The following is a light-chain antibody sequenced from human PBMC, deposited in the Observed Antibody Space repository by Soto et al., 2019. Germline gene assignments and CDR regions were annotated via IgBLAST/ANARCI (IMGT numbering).Light chain of an antibody. CDR1: PSVSSSY. CDR3: QQYGSSSYT. Sequence: EIVLTQSPGTLSLSPGERATLSCRASPSVSSSYLGWYQQKPGQAPRLLIYGASARATGIPDRFSGSGSGTDFTLTISRLEPEDFAVYYCQQYGSSSYTFGQGTKLEIK. CDR2: GAS. J-gene: IGKJ2*01. V-gene: IGKV3-20*01.